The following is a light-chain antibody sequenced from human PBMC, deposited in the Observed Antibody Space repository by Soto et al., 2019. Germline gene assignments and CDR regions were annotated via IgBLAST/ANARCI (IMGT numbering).Light chain of an antibody. CDR3: ATWDDSLPAV. CDR1: SSDVGAHNY. V-gene: IGLV2-8*01. J-gene: IGLJ2*01. Sequence: QSALTQPPSASGSPGQSLTISCTGTSSDVGAHNYVSWYQQNPGKAPKLMLYDVNKRPSGVPDRFSGSKSGNTASLTVSGLPAEDEADYYCATWDDSLPAVFGGGTKLTVL. CDR2: DVN.